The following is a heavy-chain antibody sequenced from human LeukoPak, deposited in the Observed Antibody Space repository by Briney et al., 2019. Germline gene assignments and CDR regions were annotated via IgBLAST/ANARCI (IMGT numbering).Heavy chain of an antibody. Sequence: TGGSLRLSCAASGFTFSSYWRSGVRQAPGKGLEWVANIKQDGSEKYYVDSVKGRFTISRDNAKNSLYLQMNSLRAEDTAVYYCARDRSSGNYWGQGTLVTVSS. D-gene: IGHD1-14*01. CDR2: IKQDGSEK. J-gene: IGHJ4*02. CDR1: GFTFSSYW. V-gene: IGHV3-7*01. CDR3: ARDRSSGNY.